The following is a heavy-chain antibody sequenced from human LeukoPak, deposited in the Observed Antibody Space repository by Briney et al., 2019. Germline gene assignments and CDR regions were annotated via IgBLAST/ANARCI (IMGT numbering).Heavy chain of an antibody. J-gene: IGHJ4*02. Sequence: GGSLRLFCAASGFTFNKYTMNWVRQAPGKGLEWVSSITSSSSYIYYADSVKGRFTISRDNAKKSLYLHKNSLRGEDTAVDHCARDGYFSGSEYWGQGTLVTVSS. CDR3: ARDGYFSGSEY. CDR1: GFTFNKYT. V-gene: IGHV3-21*01. CDR2: ITSSSSYI. D-gene: IGHD2-15*01.